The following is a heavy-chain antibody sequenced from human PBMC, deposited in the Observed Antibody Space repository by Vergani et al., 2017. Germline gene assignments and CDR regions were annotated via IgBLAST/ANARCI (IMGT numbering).Heavy chain of an antibody. V-gene: IGHV4-39*01. Sequence: QVQLQESGPGLVKPSETLSLTCTVSGDSVISTDYHWGWLRQPPGKGLEWIGSMDYSGSTSYNPSLESRISISFETPKNQFSLRLTSVTAADTAVYYCASKRGACRAAYCHSYDFWGPETLVGVSS. J-gene: IGHJ4*02. CDR2: MDYSGST. CDR1: GDSVISTDYH. D-gene: IGHD2-15*01. CDR3: ASKRGACRAAYCHSYDF.